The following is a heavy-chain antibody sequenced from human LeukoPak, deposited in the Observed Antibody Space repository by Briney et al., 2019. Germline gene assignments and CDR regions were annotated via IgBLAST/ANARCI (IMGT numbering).Heavy chain of an antibody. D-gene: IGHD3-9*01. CDR1: GYTFISYD. V-gene: IGHV1-8*01. CDR3: ARFEPGPRYFDL. Sequence: ASVKVSCKDSGYTFISYDINWVRQATGQGLEWMGWMNPNSGNTGYAQNFQGRVTMTRNTSISTAYMELSSLRSEDTAVYYCARFEPGPRYFDLWGRGTVLTVSS. CDR2: MNPNSGNT. J-gene: IGHJ2*01.